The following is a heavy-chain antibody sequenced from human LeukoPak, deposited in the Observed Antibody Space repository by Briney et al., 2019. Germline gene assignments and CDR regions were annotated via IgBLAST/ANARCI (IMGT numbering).Heavy chain of an antibody. J-gene: IGHJ4*02. D-gene: IGHD3-22*01. V-gene: IGHV4-34*01. CDR2: INHSGST. CDR3: ARTPIYYYDNSGYYN. CDR1: GGSFSGYY. Sequence: PSETLSLTCAVYGGSFSGYYWSWIRQPPGKGLEWIGEINHSGSTNYNPSLKSRVTISVDTSKNQFSLKLSSVTAADTAVYYCARTPIYYYDNSGYYNWGQGTLVTVSS.